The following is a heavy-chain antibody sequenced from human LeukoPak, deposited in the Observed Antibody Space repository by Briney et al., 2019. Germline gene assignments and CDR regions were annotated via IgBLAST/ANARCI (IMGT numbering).Heavy chain of an antibody. CDR3: ARLKGSHDVDAFDV. D-gene: IGHD1-26*01. CDR2: IYYTGST. J-gene: IGHJ3*01. V-gene: IGHV4-59*08. Sequence: SETLSLACTVSGGFMSNYFWSWIRQPPGKGLEWIGYIYYTGSTNSNPSLKSRLTISVDTSKNQFSLKLSSVTAADTAVYYCARLKGSHDVDAFDVWGLGTMVTVSS. CDR1: GGFMSNYF.